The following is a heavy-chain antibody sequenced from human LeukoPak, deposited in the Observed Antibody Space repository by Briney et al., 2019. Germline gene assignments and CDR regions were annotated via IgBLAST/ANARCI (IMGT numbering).Heavy chain of an antibody. J-gene: IGHJ6*04. Sequence: GGSLRLSCAASGFTFSSYSMNWVRQAPGKGLEWVSSISSSSSYIYYADSVKGRFTISRDNAKNSLYLQMNSLRAEDTAVYYCAKELRVSYGSGMDVWGKGTTVTISS. CDR1: GFTFSSYS. D-gene: IGHD3-10*01. CDR3: AKELRVSYGSGMDV. CDR2: ISSSSSYI. V-gene: IGHV3-21*01.